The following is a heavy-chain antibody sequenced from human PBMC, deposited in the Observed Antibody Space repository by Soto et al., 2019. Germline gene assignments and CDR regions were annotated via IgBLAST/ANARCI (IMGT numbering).Heavy chain of an antibody. CDR3: TTQHPLRLSSVTAADTAVYYFARGGTTMVIYYFDY. V-gene: IGHV4-59*01. CDR2: VYYNRDT. CDR1: GDSMSTNY. D-gene: IGHD3-3*01. Sequence: QVQLQESGPGLVKPSETLSLTCIVSGDSMSTNYWHWFRQPPGKALEWNGHVYYNRDTNDNPSPKALGWIGFFYSKGDTNKLPSPNSRVTTAVDTSTTQHPLRLSSVTAADTAVYYFARGGTTMVIYYFDYWGQGPLVTVSS. J-gene: IGHJ4*02.